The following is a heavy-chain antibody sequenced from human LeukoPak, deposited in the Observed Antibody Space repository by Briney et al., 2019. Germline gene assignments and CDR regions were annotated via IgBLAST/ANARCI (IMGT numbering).Heavy chain of an antibody. D-gene: IGHD4-17*01. CDR2: IYYSGST. CDR1: GGSISGSSYY. CDR3: ARHWLQLYGVRSVNWRDP. Sequence: SETLSLTCTVSGGSISGSSYYWGWIRQPPGKGLEWIGSIYYSGSTYYNPSLKSRVTISVDTSKNQLSVQLSSVTAADTAVYYCARHWLQLYGVRSVNWRDPWGQGTLVTVSS. J-gene: IGHJ5*01. V-gene: IGHV4-39*01.